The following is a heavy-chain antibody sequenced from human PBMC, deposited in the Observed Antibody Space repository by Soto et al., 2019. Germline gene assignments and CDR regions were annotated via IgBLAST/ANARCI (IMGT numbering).Heavy chain of an antibody. Sequence: GESLKISCQGSGYSFTSYWIGLVRQMPGKGLEWMGIIYPGDSDTRYSPSFQGQVTISADKSISTAYLQWSSLKASDTAMYYCARLNVQQQLFTFDYWGQGTLVTVSS. CDR3: ARLNVQQQLFTFDY. J-gene: IGHJ4*02. CDR1: GYSFTSYW. D-gene: IGHD6-13*01. V-gene: IGHV5-51*01. CDR2: IYPGDSDT.